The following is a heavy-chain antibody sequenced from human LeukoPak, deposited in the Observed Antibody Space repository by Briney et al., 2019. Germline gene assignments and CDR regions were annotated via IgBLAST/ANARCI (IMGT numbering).Heavy chain of an antibody. J-gene: IGHJ3*02. CDR2: VDSDGSST. Sequence: PGGSLRLSCAASGFTFSSYWMHWVRQAPGKGLVWVSRVDSDGSSTTYADSVKGRFTISRDNAKNTLYLQMNSLRAEDTAVYYCARGITTFGVVNDAFDIWGQGTMVTVSS. D-gene: IGHD3-3*01. V-gene: IGHV3-74*01. CDR3: ARGITTFGVVNDAFDI. CDR1: GFTFSSYW.